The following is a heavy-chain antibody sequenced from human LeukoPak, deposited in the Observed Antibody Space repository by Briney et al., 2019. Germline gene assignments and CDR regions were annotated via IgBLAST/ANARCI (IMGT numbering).Heavy chain of an antibody. J-gene: IGHJ5*02. CDR3: ARDPHPFQIRFSSSWDNWFDP. CDR2: ISSSDSTI. Sequence: PGGSLRLSCAASGFTFSSYEMHWVRQAPGKGLEWVSYISSSDSTIYYADSVKGRFTISRDNAKNSLYLQMNSLRAEDTAVYYCARDPHPFQIRFSSSWDNWFDPWGQGTLVTVSS. CDR1: GFTFSSYE. D-gene: IGHD6-13*01. V-gene: IGHV3-48*03.